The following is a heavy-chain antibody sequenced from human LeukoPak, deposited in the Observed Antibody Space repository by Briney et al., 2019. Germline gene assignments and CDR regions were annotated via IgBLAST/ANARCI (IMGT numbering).Heavy chain of an antibody. CDR2: IYYSGST. D-gene: IGHD6-13*01. CDR3: ASWYSSSWYGIDY. CDR1: GGSISSSSYY. Sequence: SETLSLTXTVSGGSISSSSYYWGWIRQPPGQGLKWIGSIYYSGSTYYNPSLKSRVTISVDTSKNQFSLKLSSVTAADTAVYYCASWYSSSWYGIDYWGQGTLVTVSS. V-gene: IGHV4-39*01. J-gene: IGHJ4*02.